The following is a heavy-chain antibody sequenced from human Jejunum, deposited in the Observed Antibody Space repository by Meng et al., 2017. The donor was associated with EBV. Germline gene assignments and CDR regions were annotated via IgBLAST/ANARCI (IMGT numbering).Heavy chain of an antibody. J-gene: IGHJ4*02. V-gene: IGHV3-23*04. D-gene: IGHD4-23*01. CDR3: AKSLFGGNTV. CDR2: ISGNSITT. Sequence: EGQLGEAGGGLVQPGGSLRLSCAASGFSFSIYGMSWVRQAPGKGLECVSGISGNSITTSYADSVKGRFTISRDNSKNTVFLQMNSLRAEDTAIYYCAKSLFGGNTVWGQGTLVTVPS. CDR1: GFSFSIYG.